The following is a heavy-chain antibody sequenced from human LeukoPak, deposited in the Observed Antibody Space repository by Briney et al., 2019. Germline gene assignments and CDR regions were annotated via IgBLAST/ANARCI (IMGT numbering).Heavy chain of an antibody. D-gene: IGHD1-20*01. Sequence: GASVKVSCKASGYTSSNYCIHWLRQAPGQGFEWMGWINPNSGGTNYAQKFQGRVTMTRDTSISTAYMELSRLRSDDTAVYYCARVPYNWNPPDYYYMDVWGKGTTVTVSS. CDR2: INPNSGGT. CDR1: GYTSSNYC. CDR3: ARVPYNWNPPDYYYMDV. J-gene: IGHJ6*03. V-gene: IGHV1-2*02.